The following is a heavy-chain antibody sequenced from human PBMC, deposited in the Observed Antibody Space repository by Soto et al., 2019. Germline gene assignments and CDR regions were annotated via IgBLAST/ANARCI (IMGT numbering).Heavy chain of an antibody. D-gene: IGHD1-26*01. CDR1: GFTFNNYW. J-gene: IGHJ4*02. CDR2: INIEGSTT. V-gene: IGHV3-74*01. Sequence: EVQLVESGGGLVQPGGSLRLSCAASGFTFNNYWMHWVRQAPGKGLVWFSRINIEGSTTDYADSVRGRFAISRDNAKNTLYLQINSLRDEDTAVYYCTRDRGGNFYGGFDYWGRGTLVTVSP. CDR3: TRDRGGNFYGGFDY.